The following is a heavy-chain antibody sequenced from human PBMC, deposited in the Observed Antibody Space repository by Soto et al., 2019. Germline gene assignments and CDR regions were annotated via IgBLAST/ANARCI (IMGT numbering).Heavy chain of an antibody. CDR3: ARGRTDRFGESSVAATKNFDY. CDR1: GGSFSGYY. Sequence: SETLSLTCAVYGGSFSGYYWSWIRQPPGKGLEWIGEINHSGSTNYNPSLKSRVTISVDTSKNQFSLKLSSVTAADTAVYYCARGRTDRFGESSVAATKNFDYWGQGTLVTVSS. D-gene: IGHD2-15*01. CDR2: INHSGST. V-gene: IGHV4-34*01. J-gene: IGHJ4*02.